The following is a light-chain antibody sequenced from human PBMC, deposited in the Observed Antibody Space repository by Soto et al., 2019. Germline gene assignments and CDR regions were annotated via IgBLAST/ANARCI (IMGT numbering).Light chain of an antibody. CDR1: QDISSW. CDR2: AAS. CDR3: QQAHTFPLT. V-gene: IGKV1D-12*01. J-gene: IGKJ4*01. Sequence: DVQITQSQSSVSASVGDRVTITFRASQDISSWFAWYQQRPGKAPRLLIYAASTLQSGVPSRFSGSKSGTDFTLTITSLQPEDSATYYCQQAHTFPLTFGGGTMVDI.